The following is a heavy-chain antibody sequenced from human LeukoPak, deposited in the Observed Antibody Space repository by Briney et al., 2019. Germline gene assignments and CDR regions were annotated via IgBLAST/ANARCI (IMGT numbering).Heavy chain of an antibody. Sequence: PGGSLRLSCAASGFTFDDYAMHWVRQAPGKGMEWVSGISWNSGSIGYADSVKGRFTISRDNAKNSLYLQMDSLRAEDTALYYCAATFGGVIAIDYWGQGTLVTVSS. J-gene: IGHJ4*02. CDR1: GFTFDDYA. D-gene: IGHD3-16*02. CDR2: ISWNSGSI. V-gene: IGHV3-9*01. CDR3: AATFGGVIAIDY.